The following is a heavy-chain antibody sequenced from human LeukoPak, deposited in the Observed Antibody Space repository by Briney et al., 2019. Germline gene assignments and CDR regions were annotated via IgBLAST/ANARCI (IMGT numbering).Heavy chain of an antibody. CDR3: ARGFRGTTVTTPFDY. Sequence: SETLSLTCAVHGGSFSGYYWSWIRQPPGKGLEWIGEINHSGSTNYNPSLKSRVTISVDTSKNQFSLKLSSVTAADTAVYYCARGFRGTTVTTPFDYWGQGTLVTVSS. V-gene: IGHV4-34*01. D-gene: IGHD4-11*01. CDR2: INHSGST. CDR1: GGSFSGYY. J-gene: IGHJ4*02.